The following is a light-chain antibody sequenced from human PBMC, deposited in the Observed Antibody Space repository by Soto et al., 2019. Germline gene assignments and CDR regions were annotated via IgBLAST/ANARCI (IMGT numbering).Light chain of an antibody. CDR1: QSIRTH. J-gene: IGKJ2*01. CDR3: QQSYSTPYT. V-gene: IGKV1-39*01. Sequence: DIQMTQSPSSLSAAVGDRVTISCRASQSIRTHLNWYQQKPGKAPDLLIYTSSNLQSGTPSRFSVTYSGTDFTLTISSLHPEDFATYYGQQSYSTPYTFGQGTKLQI. CDR2: TSS.